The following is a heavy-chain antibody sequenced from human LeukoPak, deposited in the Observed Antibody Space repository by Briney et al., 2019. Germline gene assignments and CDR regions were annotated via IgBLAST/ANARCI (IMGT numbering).Heavy chain of an antibody. J-gene: IGHJ4*02. CDR2: IYYSGST. D-gene: IGHD3-10*01. CDR3: ARGGTYYYGSGSHDY. V-gene: IGHV4-59*01. Sequence: KPSETLSLTCTVSGGSISSYYWSWIRQPPGKGLEWIEYIYYSGSTNYNPSLKSRVTISVDTSKNQFSLKLSSVTAADTAVYYCARGGTYYYGSGSHDYWGQGTLVTVSS. CDR1: GGSISSYY.